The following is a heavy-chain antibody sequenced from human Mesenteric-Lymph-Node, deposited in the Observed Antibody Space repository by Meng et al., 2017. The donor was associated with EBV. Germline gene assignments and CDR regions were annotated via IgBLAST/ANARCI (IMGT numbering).Heavy chain of an antibody. V-gene: IGHV2-5*02. CDR3: AHRRGAYSNFNWFDP. J-gene: IGHJ5*02. CDR1: WFSLSTSGVG. CDR2: IYWDDDK. D-gene: IGHD4-11*01. Sequence: QITLKESGPTLVKPTQTLTLTCTFSWFSLSTSGVGVGWIRQPPGKALEWLALIYWDDDKSYSPSLKNRLTITKDTSKNQVVLTMTNMDPVDTATYYCAHRRGAYSNFNWFDPWGQGTLVTVSS.